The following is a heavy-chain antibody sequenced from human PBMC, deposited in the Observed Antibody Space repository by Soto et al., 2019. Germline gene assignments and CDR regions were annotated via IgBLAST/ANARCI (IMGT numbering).Heavy chain of an antibody. CDR1: GGSITTGGYY. J-gene: IGHJ4*02. D-gene: IGHD2-15*01. V-gene: IGHV4-31*03. CDR2: RYYSEST. Sequence: TLSLTCTVAGGSITTGGYYWSWIRQLPGKGLEWIGHRYYSESTYYNPSLKSRVSISLDTSKNQFSLKLSFVTAADTAMYYCARTKCSGGSCYSWSLDYWGQGTPVTVSS. CDR3: ARTKCSGGSCYSWSLDY.